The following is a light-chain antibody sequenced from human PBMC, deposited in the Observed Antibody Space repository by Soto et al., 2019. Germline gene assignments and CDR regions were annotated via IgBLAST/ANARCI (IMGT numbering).Light chain of an antibody. CDR3: QSADNSGSNYV. V-gene: IGLV3-25*03. J-gene: IGLJ1*01. CDR1: ALSKQY. Sequence: SYELTQPPSVSVSPGQTARITCFGDALSKQYVSWYQQRPGQAPVLVIYKDTERPSGIPERFSGSTSGTTVTLTIGGVQAEDEADYFCQSADNSGSNYVFGNGTKSPS. CDR2: KDT.